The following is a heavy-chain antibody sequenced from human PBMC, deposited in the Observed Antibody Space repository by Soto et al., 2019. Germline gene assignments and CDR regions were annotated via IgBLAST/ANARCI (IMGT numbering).Heavy chain of an antibody. D-gene: IGHD6-6*01. J-gene: IGHJ6*02. CDR1: GGTFSRKA. Sequence: QVQLVQSGAEVKRPGSSVEVSCKASGGTFSRKALSWLRQAPGQGFEWMGGIIPIFRTTNYAQTFQGRVTITADESATTAYMELSGLTSEDTAVYYCASSSTSSGADYYGVDVWGQGNTVTVSS. CDR2: IIPIFRTT. CDR3: ASSSTSSGADYYGVDV. V-gene: IGHV1-69*01.